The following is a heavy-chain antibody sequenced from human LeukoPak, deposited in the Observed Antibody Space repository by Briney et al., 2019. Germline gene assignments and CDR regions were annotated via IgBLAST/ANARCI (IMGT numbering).Heavy chain of an antibody. D-gene: IGHD4-17*01. CDR2: ISDDGSNK. Sequence: GRSLRLSCAASGFTFSNSAMHWVRQAPGKGLEWVAVISDDGSNKHHADSVKGRFTISRDNSKNTLYLQMNSLRAEDTAVYYCAKGIPTMTTLDVFDIWGQGTMVTVSS. CDR1: GFTFSNSA. CDR3: AKGIPTMTTLDVFDI. V-gene: IGHV3-30*18. J-gene: IGHJ3*02.